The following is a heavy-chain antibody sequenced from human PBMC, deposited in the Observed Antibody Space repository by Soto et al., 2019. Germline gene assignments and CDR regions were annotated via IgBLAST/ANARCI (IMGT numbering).Heavy chain of an antibody. CDR1: GFTVSSKY. V-gene: IGHV3-66*01. Sequence: EVHLVESGGGLVQPGGSLRLSCAASGFTVSSKYMSWVRQAPGKGLEWVSLIQSGGPTYYADSVKGRFTISRDTAENTLHLQTECLRAEDTAVYYCARDDVLCDGGRCYGVPLDVWGKATTVTVSS. CDR3: ARDDVLCDGGRCYGVPLDV. CDR2: IQSGGPT. D-gene: IGHD2-15*01. J-gene: IGHJ6*04.